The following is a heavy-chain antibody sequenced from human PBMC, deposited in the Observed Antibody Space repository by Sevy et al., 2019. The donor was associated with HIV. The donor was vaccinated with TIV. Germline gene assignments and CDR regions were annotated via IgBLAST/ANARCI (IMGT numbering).Heavy chain of an antibody. D-gene: IGHD3-3*01. J-gene: IGHJ5*02. V-gene: IGHV3-23*01. CDR2: INGGGGST. CDR1: GFRFSAFG. Sequence: GGSLRLSCVASGFRFSAFGMALVRQAAGEGLEWVSGINGGGGSTYYRNSVKGRFTVSRDNSKNTVYLQMNSLRADDTAVYYCAKAPYYDFWSHNYNNWFDPWGQGTLVTVSS. CDR3: AKAPYYDFWSHNYNNWFDP.